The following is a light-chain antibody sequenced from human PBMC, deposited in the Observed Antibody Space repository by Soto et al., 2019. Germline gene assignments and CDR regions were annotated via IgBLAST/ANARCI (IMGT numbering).Light chain of an antibody. Sequence: EIVMTQSPATLSSFPGDRVALACRASQAVNTRLAWYQHKPGQAPRLLIYLTSNRAAGIPARFSGSGSGTDFTLTVSDVEPEDLAFDHCNQRQSWPRTFGQGTKVDIK. V-gene: IGKV3-11*01. CDR3: NQRQSWPRT. J-gene: IGKJ1*01. CDR2: LTS. CDR1: QAVNTR.